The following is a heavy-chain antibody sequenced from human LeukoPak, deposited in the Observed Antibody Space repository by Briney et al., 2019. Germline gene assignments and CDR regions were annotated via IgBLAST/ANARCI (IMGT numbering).Heavy chain of an antibody. V-gene: IGHV4-39*01. CDR1: GGSISSSSYY. J-gene: IGHJ5*02. Sequence: SETLSLTCTVSGGSISSSSYYWGWIRQPPGKGLKWIGSIYYSGSTYYNPSLKSRVTISVDTSKNQFSLKLSSVTAADTAVYYCAMERYSSSWYDNWFDPWGQGTLVTVSS. CDR3: AMERYSSSWYDNWFDP. D-gene: IGHD6-13*01. CDR2: IYYSGST.